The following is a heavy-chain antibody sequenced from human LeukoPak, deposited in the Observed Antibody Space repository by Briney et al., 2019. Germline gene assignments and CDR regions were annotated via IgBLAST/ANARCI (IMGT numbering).Heavy chain of an antibody. CDR2: ISGSGGST. V-gene: IGHV3-23*01. Sequence: GGSLRLSCAASGFTVSSNYMSWVRQAPGKGLEWASAISGSGGSTYYADSVKGRFTISRDNSKNTLYLQMNSLRAEDTAVYYCAKGRPTVTHAFDIWGQGTMVTVSS. CDR3: AKGRPTVTHAFDI. D-gene: IGHD4-17*01. CDR1: GFTVSSNY. J-gene: IGHJ3*02.